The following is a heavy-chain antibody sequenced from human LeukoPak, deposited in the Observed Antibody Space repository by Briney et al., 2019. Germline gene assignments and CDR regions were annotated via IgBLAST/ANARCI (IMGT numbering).Heavy chain of an antibody. CDR2: ISSSGSTM. CDR3: ARDRGILDY. V-gene: IGHV3-48*03. CDR1: GFIFSSYE. Sequence: PGGSLRLSCVASGFIFSSYEMNWLRQAPGKGLEWVSYISSSGSTMYYADAVKGRFTISRDNAKNSLYLQMNSLRAEDTAVYYCARDRGILDYWGQGTLVTVSS. D-gene: IGHD3-16*01. J-gene: IGHJ4*02.